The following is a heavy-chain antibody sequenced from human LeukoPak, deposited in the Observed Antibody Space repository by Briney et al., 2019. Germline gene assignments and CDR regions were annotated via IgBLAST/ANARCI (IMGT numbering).Heavy chain of an antibody. D-gene: IGHD1-14*01. CDR1: GGSISSYY. CDR2: IYSDGSS. CDR3: ARVISGTWLWF. Sequence: SETLSLTCTVSGGSISSYYWSWIRQPPGKGLEWIGYIYSDGSSHYNPSLRSRVTISLDTSKNQFSLELVTMTAADTAMYYCARVISGTWLWFWGQGTLVIVSS. J-gene: IGHJ4*02. V-gene: IGHV4-4*08.